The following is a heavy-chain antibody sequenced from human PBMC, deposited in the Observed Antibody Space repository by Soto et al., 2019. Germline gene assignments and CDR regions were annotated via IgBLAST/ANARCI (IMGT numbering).Heavy chain of an antibody. V-gene: IGHV3-48*02. J-gene: IGHJ4*02. CDR2: VSSSSSSI. Sequence: GGSLRLSCAASGFTFSSYAMSWVRQAPGKGLEWVSYVSSSSSSIYYADTVKGRFTISRDNTKNTLYLQMNSLRDEDTAVYYCARARETNDYWGQGTLVTVSS. CDR1: GFTFSSYA. CDR3: ARARETNDY.